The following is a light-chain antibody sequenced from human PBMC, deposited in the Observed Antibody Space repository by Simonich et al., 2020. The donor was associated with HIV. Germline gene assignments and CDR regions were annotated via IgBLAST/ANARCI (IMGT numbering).Light chain of an antibody. CDR2: VKSDGST. CDR1: SGHRSYA. V-gene: IGLV4-69*01. CDR3: QTWGTGIRV. Sequence: QLVLTQSPSASASLGASVKLTCTLSSGHRSYAIAWHQQQPEKGPRYLMKVKSDGSTSKGDGIPDRFSGSSSGAERYLTISSLQSEDEADYYCQTWGTGIRVFGGGTKLTVL. J-gene: IGLJ3*02.